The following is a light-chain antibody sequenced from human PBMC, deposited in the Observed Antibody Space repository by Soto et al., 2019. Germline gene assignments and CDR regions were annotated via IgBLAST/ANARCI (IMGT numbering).Light chain of an antibody. CDR2: DAS. Sequence: EIVLTQSPGTLSLSPGERATLSCRASQSVSSYLAWYQQKPGQAPRLLIYDASNRATGIPARFSGSGSGTDFTLTISGLEPEDFAVYHCQQRSNWPPITFGQGTRLEI. CDR1: QSVSSY. J-gene: IGKJ5*01. V-gene: IGKV3-11*01. CDR3: QQRSNWPPIT.